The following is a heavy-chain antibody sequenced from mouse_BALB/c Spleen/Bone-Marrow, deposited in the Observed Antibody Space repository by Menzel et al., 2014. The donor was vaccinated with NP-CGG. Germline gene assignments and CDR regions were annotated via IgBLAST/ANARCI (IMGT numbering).Heavy chain of an antibody. Sequence: VQLQQSGAELVRSGASVKLSCTASGFNIXDYYMHWVKQRPEQGLEWIGWIDPGNGDTEYAPKFQGKATMTADTSSNTAYLQLSSLTSEDTAVYYCNAEHGNYHYFDYWGQGTTLTVSS. J-gene: IGHJ2*01. CDR3: NAEHGNYHYFDY. CDR1: GFNIXDYY. D-gene: IGHD6-1*01. CDR2: IDPGNGDT. V-gene: IGHV14-4*02.